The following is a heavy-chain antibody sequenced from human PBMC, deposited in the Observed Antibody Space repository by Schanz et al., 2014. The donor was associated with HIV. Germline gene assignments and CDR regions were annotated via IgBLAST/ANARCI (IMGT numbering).Heavy chain of an antibody. J-gene: IGHJ4*02. CDR2: VYIGDST. Sequence: DVQLVETGGGLIQPGGSLRLSCAVSGFTISSNYMSWVRQAPGKGLEWVSVVYIGDSTFYANSVKGRFTISRDDSKNTLYLQMNSLRAEDTAMYYCARGAARYFDWSYYFDFWGQGTLVTVSS. V-gene: IGHV3-53*02. D-gene: IGHD3-9*01. CDR3: ARGAARYFDWSYYFDF. CDR1: GFTISSNY.